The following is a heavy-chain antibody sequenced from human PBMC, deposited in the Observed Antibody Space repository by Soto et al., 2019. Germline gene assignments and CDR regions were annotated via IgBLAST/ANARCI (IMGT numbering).Heavy chain of an antibody. J-gene: IGHJ2*01. V-gene: IGHV3-23*01. CDR1: AFTFSNYA. CDR2: ISGSGGST. CDR3: ARSPWLSYTTSWYFDR. Sequence: EVQLLESGGGLVQPGGSLRLSCAASAFTFSNYAMSWVRQAPRKGLEWVSTISGSGGSTYYADSVKGRFTISRDNSKNQLYVQMNSLSAEDTAVYYCARSPWLSYTTSWYFDRWGRGTLVTVSS. D-gene: IGHD2-8*01.